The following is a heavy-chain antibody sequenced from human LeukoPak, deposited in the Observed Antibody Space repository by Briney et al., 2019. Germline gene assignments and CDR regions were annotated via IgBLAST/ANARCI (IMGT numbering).Heavy chain of an antibody. Sequence: SGPALVQPTQTLTLTCTFSGFSLSSSGMRVNWVRQPPGKALEWLARIDWNDDKFYSTSLNTRLTISKDTSRNQVVLTMTNMDPVDTVTYYCARMAQDASGLFEYWGQGTLASVSS. CDR3: ARMAQDASGLFEY. D-gene: IGHD2-8*01. CDR2: IDWNDDK. V-gene: IGHV2-70*04. J-gene: IGHJ4*02. CDR1: GFSLSSSGMR.